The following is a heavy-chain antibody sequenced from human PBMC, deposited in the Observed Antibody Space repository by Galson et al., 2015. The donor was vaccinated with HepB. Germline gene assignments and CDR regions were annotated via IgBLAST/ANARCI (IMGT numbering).Heavy chain of an antibody. D-gene: IGHD3-10*01. CDR3: ASRGVALRLNWLDP. CDR2: IWYDGSNK. V-gene: IGHV3-33*01. J-gene: IGHJ5*02. Sequence: SLRLSCAASGFTFSSYGMHWVRQAPGKGLEWVAVIWYDGSNKYYADSVKGRFTISRDNSKNTLYLQMNSLRAEHTAVYYCASRGVALRLNWLDPWGQGTLVTVSS. CDR1: GFTFSSYG.